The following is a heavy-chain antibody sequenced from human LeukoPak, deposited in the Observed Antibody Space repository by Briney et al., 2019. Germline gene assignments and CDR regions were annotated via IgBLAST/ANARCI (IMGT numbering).Heavy chain of an antibody. Sequence: GGSLRLSCAASGFTFINSWMTWVRQAPGKGLEWVGRIRSTPDGGATDYAAPVKGRFTISRDDSKNTLYLQMNSLRAEDTAVFYCAKRSGYTTGWFFDFWGQGTLVTVSS. CDR1: GFTFINSW. CDR3: AKRSGYTTGWFFDF. J-gene: IGHJ4*02. CDR2: IRSTPDGGAT. V-gene: IGHV3-15*01. D-gene: IGHD6-19*01.